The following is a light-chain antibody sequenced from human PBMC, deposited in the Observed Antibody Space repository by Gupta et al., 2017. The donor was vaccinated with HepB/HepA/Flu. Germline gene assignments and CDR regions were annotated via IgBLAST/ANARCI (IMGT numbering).Light chain of an antibody. J-gene: IGKJ5*01. CDR1: QSITTF. Sequence: IQMTQSPSSLSASLGDRVTITCQASQSITTFLVWYQHKPGKAPKLLIYDASSLQSGVSSRFSGSGSGTXFTLTIXSLQPEDFATYYCQQTYTTPITFGXGTRLESK. V-gene: IGKV1-39*01. CDR2: DAS. CDR3: QQTYTTPIT.